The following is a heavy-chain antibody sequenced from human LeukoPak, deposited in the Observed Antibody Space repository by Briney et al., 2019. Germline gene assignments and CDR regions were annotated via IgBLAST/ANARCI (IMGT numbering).Heavy chain of an antibody. Sequence: PLETLSLTCTVSGGSISSSSYYWGWIRQPPGTGLEWIGSIYYSGGTYYNPSLKSRVTISVDTSKNQFSLKLSSVTAADTAVYYCARLRYSSGWYPHFDYWGQGTLVTVSS. D-gene: IGHD6-19*01. CDR1: GGSISSSSYY. CDR3: ARLRYSSGWYPHFDY. J-gene: IGHJ4*02. CDR2: IYYSGGT. V-gene: IGHV4-39*01.